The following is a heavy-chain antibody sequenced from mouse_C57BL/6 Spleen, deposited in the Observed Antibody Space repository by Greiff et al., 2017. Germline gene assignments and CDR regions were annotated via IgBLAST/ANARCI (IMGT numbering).Heavy chain of an antibody. D-gene: IGHD1-1*01. Sequence: QVQLQQSGPELVKPGASVKISCKASGYAFSSSWMNWVKQRPGKGLEWIGRSYPGDGDTNYNGKFKGKATLTADKSSSTAYMQLSSLTSEDSAVYFCARSGEKNYGDYWGQGTTLTVSS. CDR1: GYAFSSSW. V-gene: IGHV1-82*01. J-gene: IGHJ2*01. CDR3: ARSGEKNYGDY. CDR2: SYPGDGDT.